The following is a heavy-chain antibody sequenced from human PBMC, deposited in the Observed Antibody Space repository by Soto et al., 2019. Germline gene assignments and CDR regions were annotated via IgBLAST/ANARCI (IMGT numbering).Heavy chain of an antibody. CDR2: ISYDGSNK. CDR1: GFTFSSYG. D-gene: IGHD4-4*01. CDR3: AREDIVTTTSGSPVGH. Sequence: GGSLRLSCAASGFTFSSYGMHWVRQAPGKGLEWVAVISYDGSNKYYADSVKGRFTISRDNSKNAVFLQMDSLRVEDTAVYYCAREDIVTTTSGSPVGHWGQGTLVTVSS. J-gene: IGHJ4*02. V-gene: IGHV3-30*03.